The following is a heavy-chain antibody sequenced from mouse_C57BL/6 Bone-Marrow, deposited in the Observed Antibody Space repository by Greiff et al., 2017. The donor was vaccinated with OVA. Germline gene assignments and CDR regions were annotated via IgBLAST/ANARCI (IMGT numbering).Heavy chain of an antibody. Sequence: QVQLQQPGAELVKPGASVKMSCTASGYTFTSYWITWVKQRPGQGLEWIGDIYPGSGSTNYNEKFKSKATLTVDTSSSTAYMQLSSLTSEDSAVYDSARSFFYCYGRFAYWGQGTLVTVSA. J-gene: IGHJ3*01. CDR1: GYTFTSYW. CDR2: IYPGSGST. D-gene: IGHD1-1*01. V-gene: IGHV1-55*01. CDR3: ARSFFYCYGRFAY.